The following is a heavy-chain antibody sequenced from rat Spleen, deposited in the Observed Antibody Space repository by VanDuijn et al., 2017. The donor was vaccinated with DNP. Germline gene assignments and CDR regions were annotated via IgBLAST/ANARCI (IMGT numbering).Heavy chain of an antibody. CDR2: ISPSGGST. Sequence: EVQLVESGGGLVQPGRSLKLSCAASGFTFSNYDMAWVRQAPTKGLEWVASISPSGGSTYYRDSVKGRFTVSRDNAKSSLYLQMDSLRSEDTATYYCAQSDYGFFYWGQGVMVTVSS. D-gene: IGHD1-11*01. CDR1: GFTFSNYD. J-gene: IGHJ2*01. CDR3: AQSDYGFFY. V-gene: IGHV5-25*01.